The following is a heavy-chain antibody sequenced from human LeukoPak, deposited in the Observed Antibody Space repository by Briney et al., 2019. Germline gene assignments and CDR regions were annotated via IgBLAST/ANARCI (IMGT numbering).Heavy chain of an antibody. CDR1: GFIFNNYG. CDR3: AKGNSGYFADL. Sequence: GGSLRLPCSASGFIFNNYGLMWVRQAPGKGLEWVSAISNDGGGTTYADFVKGRFTISRDNTKNTLSLQMNSLRPEDTALYYCAKGNSGYFADLWGQGTVVTVSS. J-gene: IGHJ5*02. CDR2: ISNDGGGT. V-gene: IGHV3-23*01. D-gene: IGHD3-22*01.